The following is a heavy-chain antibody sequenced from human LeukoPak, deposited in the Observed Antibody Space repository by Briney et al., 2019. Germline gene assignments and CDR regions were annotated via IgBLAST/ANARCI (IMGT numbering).Heavy chain of an antibody. J-gene: IGHJ4*02. V-gene: IGHV3-49*04. CDR2: IRSKADGGTT. CDR1: GFTFSSYA. CDR3: SRGGSGSYYPY. Sequence: GGSLRLSCSASGFTFSSYAMHWVRQAPGKGLEWVGFIRSKADGGTTEYAASVKGRFTISRDDSKSIAYLQMNSLKTEDTAVYYCSRGGSGSYYPYWGQGTLVTVSS. D-gene: IGHD3-10*01.